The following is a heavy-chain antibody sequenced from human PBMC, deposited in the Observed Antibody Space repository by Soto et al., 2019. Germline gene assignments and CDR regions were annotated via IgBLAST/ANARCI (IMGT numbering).Heavy chain of an antibody. V-gene: IGHV3-23*01. D-gene: IGHD4-17*01. CDR1: GFTFSSYA. CDR2: ISGSGGST. CDR3: ANLDLLNGDFDY. J-gene: IGHJ4*02. Sequence: GGSLSLSCAASGFTFSSYAMSWVRQAPGKGLEWVSAISGSGGSTYYADSVKGRFTISRDNSKNTLYLQMNSLRAEDTAVYYCANLDLLNGDFDYWGQGTLVTVSS.